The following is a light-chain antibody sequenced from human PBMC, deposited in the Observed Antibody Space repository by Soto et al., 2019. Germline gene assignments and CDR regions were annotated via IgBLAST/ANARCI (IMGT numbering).Light chain of an antibody. V-gene: IGLV2-8*01. CDR2: EVT. CDR1: GCDVSDSNY. J-gene: IGLJ1*01. CDR3: LAGNNNRV. Sequence: QSALTQPPSASGSPGQSVTVSCTGIGCDVSDSNYVSCYQQHPGKAPKLIIYEVTMRPSGVPDRFSGSKSGNTASLTVSGLQDEDEADYYCLAGNNNRVFGSGTKVTGL.